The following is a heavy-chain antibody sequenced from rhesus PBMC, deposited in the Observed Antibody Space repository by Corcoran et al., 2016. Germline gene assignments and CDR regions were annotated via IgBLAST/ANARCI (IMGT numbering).Heavy chain of an antibody. CDR3: ARNYEDDYGYFPFDY. J-gene: IGHJ4*01. CDR2: IYGRSGST. D-gene: IGHD3-9*01. Sequence: QVQLQESGPGLVKPSETLSLTCAVSGGSISSNYWCWIRQPPGKGLEWIGYIYGRSGSTNYNPSLQCRVTISTDTSKNQFSLKLSCVTAADTAVYYCARNYEDDYGYFPFDYWGQGVLVTVSS. V-gene: IGHV4-160*01. CDR1: GGSISSNY.